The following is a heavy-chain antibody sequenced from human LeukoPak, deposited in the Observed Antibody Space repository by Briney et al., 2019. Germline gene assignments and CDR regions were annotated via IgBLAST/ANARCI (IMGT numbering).Heavy chain of an antibody. J-gene: IGHJ6*02. Sequence: PGGSLRLSCTSPGFTFGKDGVSWVRQAPGKGLEWGGVIRSKTYGGATEYAASVKGRFTVSRDDSKGVAYLQMNSLESEDTAVYYCGRDRVLTEPTPHYCAMDVCGQGTTVTVSS. D-gene: IGHD1-14*01. CDR3: GRDRVLTEPTPHYCAMDV. V-gene: IGHV3-49*04. CDR2: IRSKTYGGAT. CDR1: GFTFGKDG.